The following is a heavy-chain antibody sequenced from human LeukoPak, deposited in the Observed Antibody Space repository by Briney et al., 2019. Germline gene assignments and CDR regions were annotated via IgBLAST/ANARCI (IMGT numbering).Heavy chain of an antibody. CDR3: ARGPRGSYPRGWYFDL. D-gene: IGHD1-26*01. Sequence: PSETLSLTCAVYGGSFSGYYWSWIRQIPGKGLEWIGEINHSGSTTYNPSLKSRVTISVDTSKNQFSLKLSSVTAADTAVYYCARGPRGSYPRGWYFDLWGRGTLVTVSS. J-gene: IGHJ2*01. CDR2: INHSGST. V-gene: IGHV4-34*01. CDR1: GGSFSGYY.